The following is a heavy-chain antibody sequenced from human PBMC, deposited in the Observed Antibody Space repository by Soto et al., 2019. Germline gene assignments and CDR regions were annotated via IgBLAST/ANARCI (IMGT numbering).Heavy chain of an antibody. CDR3: TWHVGLILDCSSTRRYYGY. D-gene: IGHD2-2*01. CDR1: GFTFSGSA. Sequence: EVQLVESGGGLVQPGGSLKLSCAASGFTFSGSAMHWVRQASGKGLEWVGRIRSKANSYATAYAASVKGRFTISRDDSKNTGYLQMNRLKTEDTAVYYCTWHVGLILDCSSTRRYYGYWGQGTLVTVSS. CDR2: IRSKANSYAT. V-gene: IGHV3-73*01. J-gene: IGHJ4*02.